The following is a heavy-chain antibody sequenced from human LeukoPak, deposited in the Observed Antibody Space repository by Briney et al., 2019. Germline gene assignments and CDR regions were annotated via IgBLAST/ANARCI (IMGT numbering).Heavy chain of an antibody. J-gene: IGHJ5*02. CDR1: GFTFSSYA. D-gene: IGHD1-1*01. CDR3: AKDRRPDPEGVLEDNWFDP. CDR2: I. V-gene: IGHV3-23*01. Sequence: GASLRLSCAASGFTFSSYAMSWVRQAPGKGLEWVSAIKGRFTISRDNSKNTLYLQMNSLRAEDTAAYYCAKDRRPDPEGVLEDNWFDPWGQGTLVTVSS.